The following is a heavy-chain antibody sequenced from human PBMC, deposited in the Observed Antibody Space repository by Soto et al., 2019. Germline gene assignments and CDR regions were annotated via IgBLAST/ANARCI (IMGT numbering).Heavy chain of an antibody. CDR3: AASSSYCSSDSCYPTAHDF. V-gene: IGHV3-23*01. CDR1: GITFSKYG. CDR2: ISNSDFGT. D-gene: IGHD2-2*01. J-gene: IGHJ4*02. Sequence: EVQLLESGGGRVQPGESLTLSCAGSGITFSKYGMSWVRQAPGKGLEWVSIISNSDFGTTYADAVKGRFTISRDDSKNTLYFQMDSLSVEDSAVYYCAASSSYCSSDSCYPTAHDFWGQGTLVSVSS.